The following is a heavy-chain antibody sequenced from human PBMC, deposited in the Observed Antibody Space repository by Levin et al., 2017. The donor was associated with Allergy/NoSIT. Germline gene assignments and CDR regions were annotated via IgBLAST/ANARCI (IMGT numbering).Heavy chain of an antibody. CDR3: ARQSGTRSSYDSFGT. Sequence: GASVKVSCKTSGYTYIHWVRQAPGQGLEWMGRINSISGATNYARKFQGRVRLTTDTSSNSAYLEVRSLTSDDTAVYYCARQSGTRSSYDSFGTWARGTVVTVSS. J-gene: IGHJ3*02. CDR1: GYTY. CDR2: INSISGAT. V-gene: IGHV1-2*06. D-gene: IGHD3-10*01.